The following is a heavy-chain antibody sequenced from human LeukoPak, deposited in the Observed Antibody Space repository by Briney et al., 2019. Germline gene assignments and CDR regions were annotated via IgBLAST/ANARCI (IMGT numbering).Heavy chain of an antibody. Sequence: SETLSLTCTVSGDSISANFWSWVRQPPGKGLEWIGYIYYSGDTNYNPSLKGRVTISIDTSKNQFSLRLNSVTTADTAVYYCARKEGTHWGQGTLVTVSS. V-gene: IGHV4-59*01. J-gene: IGHJ4*02. CDR1: GDSISANF. CDR3: ARKEGTH. CDR2: IYYSGDT. D-gene: IGHD1-1*01.